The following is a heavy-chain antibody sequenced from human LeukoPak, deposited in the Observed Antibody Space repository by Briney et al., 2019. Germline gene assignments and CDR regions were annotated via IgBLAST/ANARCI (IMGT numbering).Heavy chain of an antibody. V-gene: IGHV3-66*01. D-gene: IGHD6-19*01. J-gene: IGHJ4*02. CDR1: GFTVSSYS. Sequence: PGGSLRLSCAASGFTVSSYSMGWVRQAPGKGLEWVSIIYSGGSTYYADSVKGRFTISRDNSKNTLYLQMNSLRAEDTAVYYCARDHGTGWPFDYWGQGTLVTVSS. CDR3: ARDHGTGWPFDY. CDR2: IYSGGST.